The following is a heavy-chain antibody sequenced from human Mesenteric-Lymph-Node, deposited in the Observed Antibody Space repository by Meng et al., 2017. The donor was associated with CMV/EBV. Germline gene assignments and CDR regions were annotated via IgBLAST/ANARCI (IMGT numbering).Heavy chain of an antibody. CDR2: ISVHNGNT. D-gene: IGHD3-9*01. CDR3: ARGGPYYDILTGYPYYFDY. V-gene: IGHV1-18*01. CDR1: FTSYG. Sequence: FTSYGISWVRQAPGQGLEWMGWISVHNGNTKYAQKLQGRATMTTDTSTRTAYMELRSLRSDDTAVYYCARGGPYYDILTGYPYYFDYWGQGTLVTAPQ. J-gene: IGHJ4*02.